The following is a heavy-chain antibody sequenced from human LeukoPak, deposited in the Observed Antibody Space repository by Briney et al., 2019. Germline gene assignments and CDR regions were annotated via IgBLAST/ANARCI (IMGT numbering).Heavy chain of an antibody. CDR1: GGSFSGYY. Sequence: PSETLSLTCAVYGGSFSGYYWSWIRQPPGKGLEWIGEINHSGSTNYNPSLKSRVTISVDTSKNQFSLKLSSVTAADTAVYYCARGTTVTTGIDPRGQGTLVTVSS. CDR2: INHSGST. D-gene: IGHD4-17*01. CDR3: ARGTTVTTGIDP. V-gene: IGHV4-34*01. J-gene: IGHJ5*02.